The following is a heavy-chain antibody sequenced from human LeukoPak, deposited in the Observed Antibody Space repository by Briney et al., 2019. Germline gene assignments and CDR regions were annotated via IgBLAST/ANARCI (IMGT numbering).Heavy chain of an antibody. D-gene: IGHD4-17*01. Sequence: GASVKVSCKASGYTFTGYYMHWVRQAPGQGLEWMGWINPNSGGTNYAQKFQGRVTMTRDTSTSTVYMELSSLRSEDTAVHYCASTVTANSTYRDYCYYYMDVWGKGTTVTISS. CDR3: ASTVTANSTYRDYCYYYMDV. J-gene: IGHJ6*03. CDR1: GYTFTGYY. CDR2: INPNSGGT. V-gene: IGHV1-2*02.